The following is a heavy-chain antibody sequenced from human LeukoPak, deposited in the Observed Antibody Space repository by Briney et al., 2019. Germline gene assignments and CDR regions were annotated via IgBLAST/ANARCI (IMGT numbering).Heavy chain of an antibody. J-gene: IGHJ4*02. CDR2: IKSRPDGGTT. Sequence: GGSLRLSCAASGFTFSNSAMSWVRQAPGKGLEWVGRIKSRPDGGTTDYAAPVKGRFTISRDDSKNTLYLHMNSLKTEDTAVYYCITVYDSVANWGQGTLVTVSS. CDR3: ITVYDSVAN. V-gene: IGHV3-15*01. D-gene: IGHD5-12*01. CDR1: GFTFSNSA.